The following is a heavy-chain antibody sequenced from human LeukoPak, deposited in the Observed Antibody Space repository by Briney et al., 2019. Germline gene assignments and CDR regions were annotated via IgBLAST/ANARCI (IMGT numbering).Heavy chain of an antibody. V-gene: IGHV4-39*01. J-gene: IGHJ6*03. CDR2: IYYSGST. CDR3: ARTISSRNYYYYYMDV. D-gene: IGHD2-2*01. CDR1: GGSISSSSYY. Sequence: SETLSLTCTVSGGSISSSSYYWGWIRQPPGKGLERIGSIYYSGSTYYNPSLKGRVTISVDTSKNQFSLKLSSVTAADTAVYYCARTISSRNYYYYYMDVWGRGTTVTVSS.